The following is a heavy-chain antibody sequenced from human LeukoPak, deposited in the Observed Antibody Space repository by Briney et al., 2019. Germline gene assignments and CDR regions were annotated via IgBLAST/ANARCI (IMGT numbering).Heavy chain of an antibody. CDR1: GFTFTSYT. CDR2: ISSSSSYI. J-gene: IGHJ4*02. Sequence: GGSLRLSCAASGFTFTSYTMNWVRQAPGKGLEWVSSISSSSSYIYYADSVKGRFTISRDNAKNSLYLQMNSLRAEDTAVYYCARDNVAGAPIMDSFDYWGQGTLVTVSS. D-gene: IGHD6-19*01. CDR3: ARDNVAGAPIMDSFDY. V-gene: IGHV3-21*01.